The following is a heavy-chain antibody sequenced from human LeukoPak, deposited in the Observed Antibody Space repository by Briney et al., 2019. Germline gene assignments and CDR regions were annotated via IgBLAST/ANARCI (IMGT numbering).Heavy chain of an antibody. CDR3: TRGKWQMWSAD. V-gene: IGHV4-34*01. CDR2: ITDSGST. CDR1: GASFSGYY. D-gene: IGHD2-21*01. J-gene: IGHJ3*01. Sequence: PSETLSLTCTVDGASFSGYYWSWIRQPPGKGLEWIGEITDSGSTKNNPSLESRVTISVDTSKNQFSLSLRSVTAADTAVYYCTRGKWQMWSADWDQGTVVIVSS.